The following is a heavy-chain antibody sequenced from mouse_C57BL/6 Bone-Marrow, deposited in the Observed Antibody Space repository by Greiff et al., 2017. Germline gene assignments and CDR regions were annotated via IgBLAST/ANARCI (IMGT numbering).Heavy chain of an antibody. CDR3: ARPSDDDGAY. V-gene: IGHV5-6*01. CDR2: LSSGGSYT. Sequence: EVQVVESGGDLVKPGGSLKLSCAASGFTFSSYGMSWVRPTPDKRLEWVATLSSGGSYTYYPDSVKGRFTISRDNAKNTLYLQMSSLKSEDTAMYYCARPSDDDGAYWGQGTLVTVSA. D-gene: IGHD2-4*01. CDR1: GFTFSSYG. J-gene: IGHJ3*01.